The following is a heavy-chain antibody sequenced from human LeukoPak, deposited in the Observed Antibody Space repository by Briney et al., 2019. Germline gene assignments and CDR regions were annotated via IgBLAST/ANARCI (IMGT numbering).Heavy chain of an antibody. J-gene: IGHJ4*02. V-gene: IGHV3-48*02. CDR2: ISSSGSTI. Sequence: PGGSLRLSCAASGFTFSSYSMNWVRQAPGKGLEWISYISSSGSTINYADSVKGRFTISRDSAKNSLYLQMNSLRDEDTAVYYCARTSFYSFDFWGQGALVTVSS. CDR3: ARTSFYSFDF. CDR1: GFTFSSYS. D-gene: IGHD2/OR15-2a*01.